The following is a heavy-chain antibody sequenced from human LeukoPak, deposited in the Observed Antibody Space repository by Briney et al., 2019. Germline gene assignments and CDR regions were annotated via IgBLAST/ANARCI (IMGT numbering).Heavy chain of an antibody. CDR2: ISYDGSNK. Sequence: GGSLRLSCAASGFTFSSYGMHWVRQAPGKGLEWVAIISYDGSNKYYADSVKGRFTISRDNSKNTLYLQMNSLRAEDTAVYYCAKTGAAARELYYFDYWGQGTLVTVSS. CDR1: GFTFSSYG. V-gene: IGHV3-30*18. D-gene: IGHD6-13*01. CDR3: AKTGAAARELYYFDY. J-gene: IGHJ4*02.